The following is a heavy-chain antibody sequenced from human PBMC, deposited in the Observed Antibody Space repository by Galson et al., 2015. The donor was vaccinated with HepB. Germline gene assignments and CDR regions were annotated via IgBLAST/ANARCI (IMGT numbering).Heavy chain of an antibody. J-gene: IGHJ4*02. Sequence: SVKVSCKASGGTFSSYTISWVRQAPGQGLEWMGRIIPILGIANYAQKFQGRVTITADKSTSTAYMELSSLRSEDTAVYYCARGTGPGAPYYDILTGPESFDYWGQGTLVTVSS. CDR3: ARGTGPGAPYYDILTGPESFDY. D-gene: IGHD3-9*01. CDR1: GGTFSSYT. CDR2: IIPILGIA. V-gene: IGHV1-69*02.